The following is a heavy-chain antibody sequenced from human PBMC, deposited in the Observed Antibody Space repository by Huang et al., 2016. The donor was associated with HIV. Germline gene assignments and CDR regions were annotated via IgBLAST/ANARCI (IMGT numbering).Heavy chain of an antibody. CDR3: ATTDASLATSFDH. J-gene: IGHJ4*02. Sequence: EVQLEQSGAEVKKPGESLKISCKASGYIFSNYWIGGVRQMPGKGLEWMGFVFPGNFETSDGPSFYGRVTVSVDKSIATAYLQWSSLRPSDTARYYCATTDASLATSFDHWGRGTMLTVSS. CDR1: GYIFSNYW. CDR2: VFPGNFET. V-gene: IGHV5-51*03.